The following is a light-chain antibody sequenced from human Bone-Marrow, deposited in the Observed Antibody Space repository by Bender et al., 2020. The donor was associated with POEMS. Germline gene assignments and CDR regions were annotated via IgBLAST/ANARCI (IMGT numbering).Light chain of an antibody. CDR1: SSNIGTNP. CDR2: RNS. J-gene: IGLJ3*02. Sequence: QSVLTQPPSASGTPGQRVTISCSGSSSNIGTNPVNWYQQLPGTAPKLLIYRNSERPSGVPDRFSGSRSGTSGSLAISGLRSEDEADYYCAVWDDSLTGVVFGGGTKLTVL. V-gene: IGLV1-47*01. CDR3: AVWDDSLTGVV.